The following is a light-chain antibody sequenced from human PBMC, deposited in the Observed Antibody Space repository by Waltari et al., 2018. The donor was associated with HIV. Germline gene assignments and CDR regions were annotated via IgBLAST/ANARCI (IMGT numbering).Light chain of an antibody. CDR3: QQYYITPWT. CDR2: WAS. Sequence: DIVMAQSPDSLAVSLGERATINCKSSQSILYTSNNQNYLAWYQQKPGQPPKLLIYWASSRESGVPDRFGGSGSGTEFTLTITSLQAEDVAVYYCQQYYITPWTFGQGTKVEIK. V-gene: IGKV4-1*01. J-gene: IGKJ1*01. CDR1: QSILYTSNNQNY.